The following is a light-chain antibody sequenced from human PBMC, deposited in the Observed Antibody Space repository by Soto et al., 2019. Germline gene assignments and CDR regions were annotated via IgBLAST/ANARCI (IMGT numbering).Light chain of an antibody. CDR1: QSVSNNY. CDR3: QQYGSSGT. V-gene: IGKV3-20*01. J-gene: IGKJ1*01. CDR2: GAS. Sequence: PGERATLSCRASQSVSNNYLAWYQQKPGQAPRLLIYGASNRATGIPDRFSGSGSGTDFTLTISRLEPEDFAVYYCQQYGSSGTFGQGTKVDIK.